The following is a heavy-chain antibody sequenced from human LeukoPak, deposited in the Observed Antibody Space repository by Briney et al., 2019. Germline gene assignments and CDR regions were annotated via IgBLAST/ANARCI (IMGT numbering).Heavy chain of an antibody. CDR2: IIPIFGTA. V-gene: IGHV1-69*05. CDR1: GGTFSSYA. Sequence: SVKVSCKASGGTFSSYAISWVRQAPGQGLEWMGGIIPIFGTANYAQKFQGRVTITTDESTSTAYMELSSLRSEDAAVYYCARDRGYSYGLDYWGQGTLVTVSS. CDR3: ARDRGYSYGLDY. D-gene: IGHD5-18*01. J-gene: IGHJ4*02.